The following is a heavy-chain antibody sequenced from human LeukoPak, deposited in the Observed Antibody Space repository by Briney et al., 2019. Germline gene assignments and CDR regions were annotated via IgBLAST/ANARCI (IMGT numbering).Heavy chain of an antibody. J-gene: IGHJ4*02. CDR2: IYYSVST. D-gene: IGHD4-17*01. CDR3: ARARWTSVTGTDY. V-gene: IGHV4-30-4*01. Sequence: SETLCDTLTVSGGSINSGDYYWSCIRQPPGKGLEWIGHIYYSVSTYYNPSLKSRVTMSVDKSKNQFSLQLSSVTAADTALYYCARARWTSVTGTDYWGQR. CDR1: GGSINSGDYY.